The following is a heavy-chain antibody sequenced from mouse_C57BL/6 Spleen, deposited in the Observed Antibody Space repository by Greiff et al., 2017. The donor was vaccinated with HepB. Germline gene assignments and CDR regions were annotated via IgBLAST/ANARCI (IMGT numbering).Heavy chain of an antibody. CDR3: ARPYYGNYPYWYFDV. Sequence: QVQLQQSGAELARPGASVKLSCKASGYTFTSYGISWVKQRTGQGLEWIGEIYPRSGNTYYNEKFKGKATLTADKSSSTAYMELRSLTSEDSAVYFCARPYYGNYPYWYFDVWGTGTTVTVSS. CDR2: IYPRSGNT. J-gene: IGHJ1*03. D-gene: IGHD2-10*01. CDR1: GYTFTSYG. V-gene: IGHV1-81*01.